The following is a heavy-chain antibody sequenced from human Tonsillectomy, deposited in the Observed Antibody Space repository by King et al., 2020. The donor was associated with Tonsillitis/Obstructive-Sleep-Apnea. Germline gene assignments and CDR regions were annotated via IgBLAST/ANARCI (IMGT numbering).Heavy chain of an antibody. CDR1: GFTFSGSA. D-gene: IGHD4-17*01. CDR3: KVVNDYGDY. Sequence: VQLVESGGGLVQPGGSLKLSCAASGFTFSGSAMHWVRQASGKGLEWVGRIRSKANSYATAYAASVKGRFTISRDDSKNTAYLQMNSLKTEDTAVYYCKVVNDYGDYWGQGTLVTVSS. V-gene: IGHV3-73*01. J-gene: IGHJ4*02. CDR2: IRSKANSYAT.